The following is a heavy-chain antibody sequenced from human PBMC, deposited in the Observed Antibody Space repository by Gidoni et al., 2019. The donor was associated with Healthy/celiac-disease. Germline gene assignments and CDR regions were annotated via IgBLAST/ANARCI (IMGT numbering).Heavy chain of an antibody. J-gene: IGHJ4*02. V-gene: IGHV1-69*09. CDR2: IIPIFGIA. CDR3: ASLGYCSSTSCYSFDY. D-gene: IGHD2-2*01. Sequence: QVQLVQSGAEGKKPGYSVRVSCKASGGTFSSYAISWVRQAPGQGLDGMGRIIPIFGIANYAQKFQGRVTITADKSTSTAYMELSSLRSEDTAVYYCASLGYCSSTSCYSFDYWGQGTLVTVSS. CDR1: GGTFSSYA.